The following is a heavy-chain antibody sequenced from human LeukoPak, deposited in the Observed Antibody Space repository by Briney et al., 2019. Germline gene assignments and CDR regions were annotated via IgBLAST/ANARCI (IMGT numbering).Heavy chain of an antibody. V-gene: IGHV4-59*01. J-gene: IGHJ4*02. D-gene: IGHD3-16*02. CDR2: MYYSGST. CDR3: ASAGTYRRFDY. CDR1: GGSISSYY. Sequence: SETLSLTCTVSGGSISSYYWSWIRQPPGKGLEWIGYMYYSGSTNYNPSLKSRVTISVDTSKNQFSLKLSSVTAADTAVYYCASAGTYRRFDYWGQGTLVTVSS.